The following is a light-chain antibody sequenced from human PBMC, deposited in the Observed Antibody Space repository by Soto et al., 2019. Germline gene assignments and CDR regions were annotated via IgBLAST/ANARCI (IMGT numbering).Light chain of an antibody. Sequence: VLTQSQATLSLSPGERATLSCRASQRVTKYLAWSQQKPGQAPRLLIYDTSNRATGIPARFSGSGSGTDFTLTINSLESEDSGIYYCQQRYNWLTFGGGTKVEIK. J-gene: IGKJ4*01. V-gene: IGKV3-11*01. CDR3: QQRYNWLT. CDR2: DTS. CDR1: QRVTKY.